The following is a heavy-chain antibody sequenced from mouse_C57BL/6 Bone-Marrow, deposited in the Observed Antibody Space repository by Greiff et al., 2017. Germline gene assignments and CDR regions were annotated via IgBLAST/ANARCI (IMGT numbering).Heavy chain of an antibody. V-gene: IGHV1-9*01. CDR2: ILPGSGST. J-gene: IGHJ2*01. D-gene: IGHD1-1*01. CDR3: ARDSHYYGSSYDYFDY. Sequence: QVQLKESGAELMKPGASVKLSCKATGYTFTGYWIEWVKQRPGHGLEWIGEILPGSGSTNYNEKFKGKATFPADTSSNTAYLQLSSLTTEDSAIYYCARDSHYYGSSYDYFDYWGQGTTLTVSS. CDR1: GYTFTGYW.